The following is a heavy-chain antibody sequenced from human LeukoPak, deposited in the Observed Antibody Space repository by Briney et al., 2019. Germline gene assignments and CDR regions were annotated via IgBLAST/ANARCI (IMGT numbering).Heavy chain of an antibody. Sequence: GSLRLSCAASGFTFSDSGMHWVRQAPGKGLEWVAIISYEGSKKYYADSVKGRFTISRDNSKNTLFLQLNSLRAEDTAVYYCAKDKGGRQQLIFGYWGQGTLVTVSS. CDR3: AKDKGGRQQLIFGY. CDR2: ISYEGSKK. J-gene: IGHJ4*02. V-gene: IGHV3-30*18. CDR1: GFTFSDSG. D-gene: IGHD6-13*01.